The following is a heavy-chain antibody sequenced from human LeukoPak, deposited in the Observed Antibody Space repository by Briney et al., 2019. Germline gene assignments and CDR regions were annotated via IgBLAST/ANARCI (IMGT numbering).Heavy chain of an antibody. J-gene: IGHJ4*02. V-gene: IGHV4-61*02. CDR2: IYTSGTT. Sequence: SETLSLTCTVSGGSISSGSYYWSWIRQPAGKGLEWIGRIYTSGTTNYNPSLKSRVTISVDTSKNQFSLKLNSVTAADTAVYYCAREGSSWPAVYFDYWGQGTLVTVSS. CDR3: AREGSSWPAVYFDY. D-gene: IGHD6-13*01. CDR1: GGSISSGSYY.